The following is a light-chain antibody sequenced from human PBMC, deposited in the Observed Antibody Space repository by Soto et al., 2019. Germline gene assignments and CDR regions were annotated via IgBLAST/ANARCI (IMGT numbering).Light chain of an antibody. CDR2: DVS. CDR3: SSYTSNSTLYV. J-gene: IGLJ1*01. CDR1: SSDVGAYNY. Sequence: QSALTQPASVSGSPGQSITISCTGTSSDVGAYNYVSWYQQHPGKAPKLMIYDVSNRPSGVSNRFSDSKSGNTASLTISGLQAEDEADYYCSSYTSNSTLYVFGTGTKVTVL. V-gene: IGLV2-14*01.